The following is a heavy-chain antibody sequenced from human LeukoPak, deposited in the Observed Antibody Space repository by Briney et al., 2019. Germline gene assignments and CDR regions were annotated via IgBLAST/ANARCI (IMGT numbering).Heavy chain of an antibody. CDR1: GFTFSSYG. D-gene: IGHD3-10*01. J-gene: IGHJ6*03. Sequence: GGSLRLSCAASGFTFSSYGMNWVRQAPGKGLEWVAVISYDGSNKYYADSVKGRFTISRDNSKNTLYLQMNSLRAEDTAVYYCARDGSGDPDYYYYYMDVWGKGTTVTVSS. V-gene: IGHV3-30*03. CDR2: ISYDGSNK. CDR3: ARDGSGDPDYYYYYMDV.